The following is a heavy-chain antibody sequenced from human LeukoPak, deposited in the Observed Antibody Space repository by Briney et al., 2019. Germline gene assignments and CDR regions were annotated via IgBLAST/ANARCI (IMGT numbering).Heavy chain of an antibody. D-gene: IGHD1-26*01. CDR3: ATSSGSYYSLNAFDI. CDR2: FDPEDGET. J-gene: IGHJ3*02. Sequence: ASVKVSCKVSVYTLTELSMHWVRQAPGKGLEWMGGFDPEDGETIYAQKFQGRVTMTEDTSTDTAYMELSSLRSEDTAVYYCATSSGSYYSLNAFDIWGQGTMVTVSS. V-gene: IGHV1-24*01. CDR1: VYTLTELS.